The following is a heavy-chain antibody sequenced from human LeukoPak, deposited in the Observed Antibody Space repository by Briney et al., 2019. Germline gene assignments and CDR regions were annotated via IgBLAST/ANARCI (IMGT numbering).Heavy chain of an antibody. Sequence: GGSLRLSCAASGFTVSSNYMSWVRQAPGKGLEWVSVIYSGGSTYYADSVKGRFTISRDNSKNTLYLQMNSLRAEDTAVYYCAREYGSGSYYTRSSYYFDYWGQGTLVTVSS. CDR1: GFTVSSNY. CDR2: IYSGGST. J-gene: IGHJ4*02. D-gene: IGHD3-10*01. CDR3: AREYGSGSYYTRSSYYFDY. V-gene: IGHV3-66*01.